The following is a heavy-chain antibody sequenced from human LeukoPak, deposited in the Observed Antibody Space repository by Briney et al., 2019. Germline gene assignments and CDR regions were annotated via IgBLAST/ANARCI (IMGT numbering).Heavy chain of an antibody. CDR1: GFTLSSNY. V-gene: IGHV3-53*01. CDR2: IYSGGST. Sequence: GGSLRLSCAASGFTLSSNYMSWVRQARGKGLEWVSVIYSGGSTYYADSVKGRFTISRDNSKNTLYLQMNSLRAEDTAVYYCAKEGKQLWYWGQGTLVTVSS. D-gene: IGHD5-18*01. CDR3: AKEGKQLWY. J-gene: IGHJ4*02.